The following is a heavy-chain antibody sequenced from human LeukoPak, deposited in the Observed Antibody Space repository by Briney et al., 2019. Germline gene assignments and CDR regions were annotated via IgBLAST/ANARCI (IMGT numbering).Heavy chain of an antibody. Sequence: SETLFLTCTVSGGSISSYYWSWIRQPPGKGLEWIGYIYYSGSTNYNLSLKSRVTISVDTSKNQFSLKLSSVTAADTAVYYCARQMALDVWGQGTTVTVSS. V-gene: IGHV4-59*01. CDR2: IYYSGST. CDR3: ARQMALDV. J-gene: IGHJ6*02. D-gene: IGHD5-24*01. CDR1: GGSISSYY.